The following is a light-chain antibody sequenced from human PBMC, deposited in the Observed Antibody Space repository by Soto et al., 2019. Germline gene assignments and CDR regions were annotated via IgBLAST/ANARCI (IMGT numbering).Light chain of an antibody. CDR1: QNIKTN. Sequence: DTVLTQSPATLSVSQGERATLSCRASQNIKTNLAWYQHKPGQAPRLLIYGAFTGATGVPARFSGSGSGTEFTLTISSLQSEDFATYYCQQYNSWPRTLGQGTKVDIK. V-gene: IGKV3-15*01. CDR3: QQYNSWPRT. J-gene: IGKJ1*01. CDR2: GAF.